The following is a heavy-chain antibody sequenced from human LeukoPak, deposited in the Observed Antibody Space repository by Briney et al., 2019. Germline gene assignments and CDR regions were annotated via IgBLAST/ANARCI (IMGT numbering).Heavy chain of an antibody. CDR3: ATESGTYSGTCFDY. CDR2: ISSSSDTI. V-gene: IGHV3-48*01. J-gene: IGHJ4*02. Sequence: YISSSSDTIYYADSVKGRFTISRDNAKNSLYLQMNSLRAEDTAVYYCATESGTYSGTCFDYWGQGNLVTVSS. D-gene: IGHD1-26*01.